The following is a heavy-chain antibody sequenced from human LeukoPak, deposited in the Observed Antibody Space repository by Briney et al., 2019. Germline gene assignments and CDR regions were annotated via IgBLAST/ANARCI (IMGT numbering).Heavy chain of an antibody. CDR3: AKLFTVTTLGYIDY. J-gene: IGHJ4*02. CDR1: GFTFSSYG. V-gene: IGHV3-30*18. Sequence: GRSLRLSCAASGFTFSSYGMHWVRQAPGKGLEWVAVISYDGSNKYYADSVKGRFTISRDNSKNTLYLQMNSLRAEDTAVYYCAKLFTVTTLGYIDYWGQGTLVTVSS. CDR2: ISYDGSNK. D-gene: IGHD4-17*01.